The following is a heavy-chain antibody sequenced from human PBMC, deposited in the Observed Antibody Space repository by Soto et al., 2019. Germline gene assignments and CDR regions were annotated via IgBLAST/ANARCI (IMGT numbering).Heavy chain of an antibody. CDR2: MSYDGSNK. CDR1: GFTFSSYG. D-gene: IGHD5-12*01. V-gene: IGHV3-30*18. CDR3: AKDRATIIPIYFEY. Sequence: TGGSLRLSCAASGFTFSSYGMHWVRQAPGKGLEWVSFMSYDGSNKDYADSVRGRFTISRDNSKNTLYLQMNRLRAEDTAVYYCAKDRATIIPIYFEYWGQGTLVTVSS. J-gene: IGHJ4*02.